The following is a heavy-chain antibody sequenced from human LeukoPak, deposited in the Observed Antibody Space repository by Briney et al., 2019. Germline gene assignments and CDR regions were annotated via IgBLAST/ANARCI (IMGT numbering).Heavy chain of an antibody. CDR3: ARGAYYYED. J-gene: IGHJ4*02. D-gene: IGHD3-22*01. CDR2: ITSSSDSI. V-gene: IGHV3-48*01. CDR1: GFTFSAYS. Sequence: PGGSLRLSCATSGFTFSAYSMIWVRQTPGKGLECLSYITSSSDSIHYADSVRGRFTISRDNAKNSLYLQMNSLRAEDTAVYYCARGAYYYEDWGQGTLVTVSS.